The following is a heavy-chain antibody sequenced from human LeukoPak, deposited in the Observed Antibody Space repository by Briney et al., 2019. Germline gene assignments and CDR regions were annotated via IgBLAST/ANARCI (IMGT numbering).Heavy chain of an antibody. CDR1: GYTFTGYY. D-gene: IGHD6-19*01. J-gene: IGHJ4*02. Sequence: VASVKVSCRASGYTFTGYYMHWVRQAPGPGLAWMGWINPNSGGTNCAQQFLRRVTMTMDTSISTAYMELSRLRSDDTAVYYCAREMGGSGWYHTFDYWVQGTLVTVSS. V-gene: IGHV1-2*02. CDR3: AREMGGSGWYHTFDY. CDR2: INPNSGGT.